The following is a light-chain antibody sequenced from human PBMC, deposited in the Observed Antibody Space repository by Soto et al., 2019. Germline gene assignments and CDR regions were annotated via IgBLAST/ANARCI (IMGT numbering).Light chain of an antibody. Sequence: DIQMTHSPSTLSASVLDIVTITFRASQSISSWLAWYQQKPGKAPKLLISKATNLQSGVPSRFSGSGSGTDFSLTISSLQPVDSATYFCQQYNDFQYSFGPGTKVDIK. J-gene: IGKJ2*01. CDR2: KAT. V-gene: IGKV1-5*03. CDR3: QQYNDFQYS. CDR1: QSISSW.